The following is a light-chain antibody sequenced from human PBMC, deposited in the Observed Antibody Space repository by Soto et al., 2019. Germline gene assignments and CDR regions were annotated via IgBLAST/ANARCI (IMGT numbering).Light chain of an antibody. CDR1: SSDIGSSNY. CDR2: EVS. Sequence: QSVLTQPASVSGSPGQSITISCTGTSSDIGSSNYVSWYQQHPGKAPKVMIYEVSNRPSGVSNRFSGSKSGNTASLTISGLQAEDEGDYYCSSYTANSVTLYVFGTGTKLTVL. V-gene: IGLV2-14*01. J-gene: IGLJ1*01. CDR3: SSYTANSVTLYV.